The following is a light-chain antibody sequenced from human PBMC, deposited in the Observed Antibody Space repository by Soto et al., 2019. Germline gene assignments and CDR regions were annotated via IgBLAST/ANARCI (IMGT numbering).Light chain of an antibody. V-gene: IGKV1-33*01. J-gene: IGKJ5*01. CDR2: DAS. Sequence: DIQMTQSPSSLSASVGGRCTSTSHASQDINKNLIWYQQKPGKAAKLLIYDASDLETGVPSRFSGSGSGTGFNLTISSLQLEDFATYYCQPYESPPLTFGPGTRLDIK. CDR3: QPYESPPLT. CDR1: QDINKN.